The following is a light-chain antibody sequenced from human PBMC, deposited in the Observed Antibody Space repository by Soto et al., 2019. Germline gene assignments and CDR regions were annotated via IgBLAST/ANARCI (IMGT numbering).Light chain of an antibody. Sequence: DIQMTQSPSSLSASVGDRVTITCRASQSVSSYLNWYQQKPGKAPKLLIYAASSLQSVVPSRFSGSGSGTDFTLNISSLQPEDFATYYCQQSYSTHLSFGGGTKVEIK. CDR3: QQSYSTHLS. V-gene: IGKV1-39*01. J-gene: IGKJ4*01. CDR2: AAS. CDR1: QSVSSY.